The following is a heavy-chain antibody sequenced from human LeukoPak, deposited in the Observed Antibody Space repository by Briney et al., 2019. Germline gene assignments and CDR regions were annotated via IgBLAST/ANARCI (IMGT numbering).Heavy chain of an antibody. CDR1: GFTFSSYS. J-gene: IGHJ6*02. V-gene: IGHV3-21*01. CDR2: ISSSSSYI. D-gene: IGHD3-3*01. Sequence: GSLRLSCAASGFTFSSYSMNWVRQAPGKGLEWVSSISSSSSYIYYADSVKGRFTISRDNAKNSLYLQMNSLRDEDTAVYYCARDRPLAYYDFWSGYPPNGMDVWGQGTTVTVSS. CDR3: ARDRPLAYYDFWSGYPPNGMDV.